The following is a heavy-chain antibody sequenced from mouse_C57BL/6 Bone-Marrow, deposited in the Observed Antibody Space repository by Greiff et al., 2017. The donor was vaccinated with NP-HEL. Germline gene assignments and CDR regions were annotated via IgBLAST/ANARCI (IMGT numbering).Heavy chain of an antibody. J-gene: IGHJ1*03. CDR2: IYPGDGDT. CDR1: GYAFSSSW. CDR3: ARYYYGSSPYWYVDV. Sequence: VQLQQSGPELVKPGASVKISCKASGYAFSSSWMNWVKQRPGKGLEWIGRIYPGDGDTNYNGKFKGKATLTADKSSSTAYMQLSSLTSEDSAVYFCARYYYGSSPYWYVDVWGTGTTVTVSS. D-gene: IGHD1-1*01. V-gene: IGHV1-82*01.